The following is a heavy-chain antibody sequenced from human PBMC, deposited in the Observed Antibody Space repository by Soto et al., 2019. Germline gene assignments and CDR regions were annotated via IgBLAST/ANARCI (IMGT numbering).Heavy chain of an antibody. CDR2: VGGSDDDK. CDR1: GFTFIDYA. V-gene: IGHV3-23*01. J-gene: IGHJ3*02. D-gene: IGHD2-8*01. Sequence: EVQLLESGGGVVQPGGSLRLSCAASGFTFIDYAMSCVRQTPGKGLQWVSGVGGSDDDKHYADSVRGRFIVSRDNSKNTLYLQMNSLRANDPAIYYCAIVVISFTGVWDPFEMWGQGTEVTVSS. CDR3: AIVVISFTGVWDPFEM.